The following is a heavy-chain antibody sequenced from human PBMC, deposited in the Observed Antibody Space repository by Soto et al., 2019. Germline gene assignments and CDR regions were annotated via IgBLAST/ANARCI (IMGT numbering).Heavy chain of an antibody. CDR2: IHYSGTT. Sequence: SETPDLTRTVSGVCMSSPQHNWSWIRQYPGKGLEWIGFIHYSGTTYYNPSLKSRVAISVDTSRNDFSLRLSSVTAADTAVYYCTTGGDACKAGYWGQGTLVT. J-gene: IGHJ4*02. V-gene: IGHV4-31*02. CDR1: GVCMSSPQHN. CDR3: TTGGDACKAGY. D-gene: IGHD6-13*01.